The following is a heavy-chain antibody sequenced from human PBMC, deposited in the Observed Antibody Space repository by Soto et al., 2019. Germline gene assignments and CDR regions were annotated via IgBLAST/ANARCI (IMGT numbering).Heavy chain of an antibody. D-gene: IGHD3-3*01. J-gene: IGHJ4*02. V-gene: IGHV3-23*01. CDR2: ISGSGGST. Sequence: GGSLRLSCAASGFTFSSYAMSWVRQAPGKGLEWVSAISGSGGSTYYADSVKGRFTISRDNSKNTLYLQMNSLRAEDTAVYYCAKCLHQYDLSSSVDYWGQGTLVTVSS. CDR3: AKCLHQYDLSSSVDY. CDR1: GFTFSSYA.